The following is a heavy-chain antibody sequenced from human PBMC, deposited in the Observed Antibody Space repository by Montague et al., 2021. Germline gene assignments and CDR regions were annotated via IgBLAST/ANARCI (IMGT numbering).Heavy chain of an antibody. J-gene: IGHJ4*01. D-gene: IGHD7-27*01. V-gene: IGHV4-59*02. CDR3: GRDYWGSIDY. CDR2: MRSSGSP. Sequence: SETLSLTCSVSGGSVNGYDWSWIRQPPGKGLGWIGYMRSSGSPNYNPSFTSRLAISIGRSRNQFSLEWSFVTAADTAIYFCGRDYWGSIDYWGHGILVTVSS. CDR1: GGSVNGYD.